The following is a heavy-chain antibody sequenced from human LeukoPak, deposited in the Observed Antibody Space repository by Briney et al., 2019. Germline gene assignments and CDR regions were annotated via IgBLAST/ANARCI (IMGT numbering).Heavy chain of an antibody. Sequence: ASVKVSCKASGYTFTSYDMHWVRQAPGQGLEWMGIINPSGGRTTYAQKIQGRVTMTRDTSTSTVYMELSGLRSEDTAVYYCARDSDTSGYYPLVDYWGQGTLVTVSS. CDR1: GYTFTSYD. J-gene: IGHJ4*02. V-gene: IGHV1-46*01. CDR3: ARDSDTSGYYPLVDY. CDR2: INPSGGRT. D-gene: IGHD3-22*01.